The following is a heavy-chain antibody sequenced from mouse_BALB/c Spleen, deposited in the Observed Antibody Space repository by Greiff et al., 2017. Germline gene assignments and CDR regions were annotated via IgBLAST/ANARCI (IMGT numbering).Heavy chain of an antibody. V-gene: IGHV2-2*02. D-gene: IGHD1-1*01. CDR3: ARPYYYGSSYAMDY. J-gene: IGHJ4*01. Sequence: QVQLKQSGPGLVQPSQSLSITCTVSGFSLTSYGVHWVRQSPGKGLEWLGVIWSGGSTDYNAAFISRLSISKDNSKSQVFFKMNSLQANDTAIYYCARPYYYGSSYAMDYWGQGTSVTVSS. CDR1: GFSLTSYG. CDR2: IWSGGST.